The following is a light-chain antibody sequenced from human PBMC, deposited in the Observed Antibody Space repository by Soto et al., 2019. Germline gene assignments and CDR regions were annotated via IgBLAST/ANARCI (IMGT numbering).Light chain of an antibody. CDR1: QSVRSN. J-gene: IGKJ1*01. CDR3: QQTYTSVAT. V-gene: IGKV3-15*01. CDR2: GAS. Sequence: EVVMTQSPATLSVSPGERVTLSCRASQSVRSNLAWYQQKPGQSPRLLIYGASTRATGIPARFSGSGSGTEFTLTISSLQSEDFAVYYCQQTYTSVATFGQGTKV.